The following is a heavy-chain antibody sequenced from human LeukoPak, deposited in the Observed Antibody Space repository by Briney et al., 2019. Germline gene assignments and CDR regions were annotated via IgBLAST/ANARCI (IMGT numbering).Heavy chain of an antibody. Sequence: PSETLSLTCTVSGDSISNYYWSWIRQPAGKGLEWIGRIYTSGNTNYNPSLKSRVTMSVDTSKNQFSLKLTSVTAADTAVYYCARATLEGNCRSTSCYSSEGGMDVWGKGTTVTVSS. D-gene: IGHD2-2*02. J-gene: IGHJ6*04. CDR2: IYTSGNT. V-gene: IGHV4-4*07. CDR1: GDSISNYY. CDR3: ARATLEGNCRSTSCYSSEGGMDV.